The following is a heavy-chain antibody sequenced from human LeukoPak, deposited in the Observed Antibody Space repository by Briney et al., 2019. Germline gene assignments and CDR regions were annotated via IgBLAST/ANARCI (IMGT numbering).Heavy chain of an antibody. V-gene: IGHV3-53*01. Sequence: GGSLRLSCAASGFTVITNDMTWVRQAPRKGLEWVSVLYSDGNTKYADSVQGRFTISRDNSKNTLYLEMNSLSPDDTAVYYCARGVEPLAANTLAYWGQGTLVTVSS. J-gene: IGHJ4*02. D-gene: IGHD1-14*01. CDR3: ARGVEPLAANTLAY. CDR2: LYSDGNT. CDR1: GFTVITND.